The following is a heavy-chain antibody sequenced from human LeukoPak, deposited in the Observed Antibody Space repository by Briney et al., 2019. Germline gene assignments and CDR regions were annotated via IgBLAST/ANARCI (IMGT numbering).Heavy chain of an antibody. J-gene: IGHJ5*02. D-gene: IGHD3-9*01. CDR1: GYTFTDYY. V-gene: IGHV1-2*02. Sequence: QISCRASGYTFTDYYIHWVRPAPGQGREWMGWINVKSGDTFYAQMFQGRVTLTGDTSINTAYMELSRLRSDDTAVFYCARSYYDVLTGNYMWLAPWGQGTLVTVSS. CDR2: INVKSGDT. CDR3: ARSYYDVLTGNYMWLAP.